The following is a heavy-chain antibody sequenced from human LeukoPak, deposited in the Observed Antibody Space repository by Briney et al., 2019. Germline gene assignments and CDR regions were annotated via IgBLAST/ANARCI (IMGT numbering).Heavy chain of an antibody. Sequence: PGGSLRLSCAASGFTFSSYSMNWVRQAPGKGLEWVSSISSSSSYIYYADSVKGRFTISRDNAKNSLYLQMNSLRAEDTAVYYCASAHYDYVWGSYRHSNFDYWGQGTLVTVSS. CDR2: ISSSSSYI. CDR3: ASAHYDYVWGSYRHSNFDY. J-gene: IGHJ4*02. V-gene: IGHV3-21*01. D-gene: IGHD3-16*02. CDR1: GFTFSSYS.